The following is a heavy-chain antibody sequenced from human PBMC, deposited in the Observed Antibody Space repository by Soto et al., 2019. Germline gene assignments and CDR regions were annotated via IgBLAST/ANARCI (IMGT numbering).Heavy chain of an antibody. Sequence: HEHLVQSGAEVKRPGASLKVSCKASGYSFTGYYIHWVRQAPGQGLEWMGWINPDSGATNYAQNLNGRVTLTSDSSISTASMDLTSLTYDDTAVYSCARGDYGTGGYPFPYVDYWGQGTLVIVSS. CDR2: INPDSGAT. CDR1: GYSFTGYY. CDR3: ARGDYGTGGYPFPYVDY. D-gene: IGHD2-8*02. J-gene: IGHJ4*02. V-gene: IGHV1-2*02.